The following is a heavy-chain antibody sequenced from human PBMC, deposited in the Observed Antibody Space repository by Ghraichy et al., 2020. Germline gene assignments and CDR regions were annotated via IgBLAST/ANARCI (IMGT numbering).Heavy chain of an antibody. CDR1: GGSISSGGYY. J-gene: IGHJ6*03. CDR3: ARDDVRYCSSTSCPFSHYYYYMDV. V-gene: IGHV4-31*03. Sequence: SETLSLTCTVSGGSISSGGYYWSWIRQHPGKGLEWIGYIYYSGSTYYNPSLKSRVTISVDTSKNQFSLKLSSVTAADTAVYYCARDDVRYCSSTSCPFSHYYYYMDVWQRAHGHRLL. D-gene: IGHD2-2*01. CDR2: IYYSGST.